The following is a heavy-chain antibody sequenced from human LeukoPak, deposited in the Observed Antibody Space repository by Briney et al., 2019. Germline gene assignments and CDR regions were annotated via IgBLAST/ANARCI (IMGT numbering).Heavy chain of an antibody. CDR3: ARDGAVESF. V-gene: IGHV3-30*03. CDR2: ISFDGSIE. CDR1: GFSFYTIG. J-gene: IGHJ4*02. Sequence: GGSLRLSCAASGFSFYTIGMHWVRQAPGKGLEWVAVISFDGSIEYYADSVKGRFTISRDNAKNSLYLQMNSLRAEDTAVYYCARDGAVESFWGQGTLVTVSS. D-gene: IGHD6-19*01.